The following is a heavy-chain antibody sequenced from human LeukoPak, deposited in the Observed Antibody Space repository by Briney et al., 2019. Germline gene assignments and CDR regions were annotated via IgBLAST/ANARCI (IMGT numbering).Heavy chain of an antibody. CDR1: GFTFSSSG. D-gene: IGHD2-15*01. V-gene: IGHV3-30*02. Sequence: PGGSLRLSCAASGFTFSSSGMHWVRQAPGKGLEWVAFIRYDGSKKYYADSVKGRFTISRDNSKNTLYLQMHSLRDEDTAVYYCAPLGYCSGDSCYSIPDAFDVWGQGTMVTVS. J-gene: IGHJ3*01. CDR3: APLGYCSGDSCYSIPDAFDV. CDR2: IRYDGSKK.